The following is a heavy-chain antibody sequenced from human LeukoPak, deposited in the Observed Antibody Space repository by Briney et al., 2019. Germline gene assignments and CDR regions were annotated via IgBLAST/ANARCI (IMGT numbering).Heavy chain of an antibody. V-gene: IGHV4-39*07. CDR3: ALLEDILTSYTL. Sequence: SETLSLTCTVSGDSISSSHYYWGWIRQPPGKGLEWIGGLYYSRSTYYNPSLKSRVTILVDTSKNQFSLNLNSVTAADTAVYYCALLEDILTSYTLWGQGTLVTVSS. D-gene: IGHD3-9*01. J-gene: IGHJ4*02. CDR1: GDSISSSHYY. CDR2: LYYSRST.